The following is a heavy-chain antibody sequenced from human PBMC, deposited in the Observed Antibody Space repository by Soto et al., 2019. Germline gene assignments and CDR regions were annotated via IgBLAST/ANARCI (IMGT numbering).Heavy chain of an antibody. CDR2: ISAYNGNR. J-gene: IGHJ6*02. V-gene: IGHV1-18*01. CDR3: ARSLGGNGMDV. D-gene: IGHD1-26*01. Sequence: QVQLVQSGAEVKKPGASVKVSCKASGYTFISYGISWVRQAPGQGLEWMGWISAYNGNRNYAQKLQGRVTMTTDTSTSTAHMELRSLKSDDTAVYYCARSLGGNGMDVWAKGPRSPSP. CDR1: GYTFISYG.